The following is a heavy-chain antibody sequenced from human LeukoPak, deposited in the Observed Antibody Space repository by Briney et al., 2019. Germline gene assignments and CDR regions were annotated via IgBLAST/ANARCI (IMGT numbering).Heavy chain of an antibody. D-gene: IGHD3-3*01. Sequence: GGSLRLSCAASGFTFSSYWMSWVRQAPGKGLEWVANIKQDGSEKYYVDSVKGRFTISRDNAKNSLYLQMNSLRAEDTAVYYCARDRLEYYDFWSGYGGKYYYYGMDVWGQGTTVTVSS. V-gene: IGHV3-7*01. J-gene: IGHJ6*02. CDR3: ARDRLEYYDFWSGYGGKYYYYGMDV. CDR2: IKQDGSEK. CDR1: GFTFSSYW.